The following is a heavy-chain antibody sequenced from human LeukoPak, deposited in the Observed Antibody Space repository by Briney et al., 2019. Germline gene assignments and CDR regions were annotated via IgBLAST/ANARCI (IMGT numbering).Heavy chain of an antibody. J-gene: IGHJ4*02. V-gene: IGHV1-18*01. D-gene: IGHD3-10*01. Sequence: ASVKVSCKASGYTFTSYGISWVRQAPGQGLEWMGWISAYNGNTNYAQKLQGRVTMTTDTSTSTAYMELRSLRSDDTAVYYCARTVLLWFGELLPDDKYYSDYWGQGTLVTVPS. CDR3: ARTVLLWFGELLPDDKYYSDY. CDR1: GYTFTSYG. CDR2: ISAYNGNT.